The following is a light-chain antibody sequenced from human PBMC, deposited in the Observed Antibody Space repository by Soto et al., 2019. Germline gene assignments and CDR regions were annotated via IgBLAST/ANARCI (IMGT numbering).Light chain of an antibody. CDR3: QQYNSYSIP. V-gene: IGKV1-9*01. J-gene: IGKJ5*01. CDR2: LAS. CDR1: QGIRNY. Sequence: IQLTQSPSSLSASVGDRVTITCRASQGIRNYLAWYQQKPGKAPNLLIYLASTLQGGVPSRFSGSGSGTDFSLTISSLQPEDVATYYCQQYNSYSIPFGQGTRLEIK.